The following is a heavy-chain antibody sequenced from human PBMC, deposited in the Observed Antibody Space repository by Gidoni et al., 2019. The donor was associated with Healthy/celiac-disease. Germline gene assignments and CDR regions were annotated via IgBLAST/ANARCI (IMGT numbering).Heavy chain of an antibody. Sequence: EVKKPGSSVKVSCKASGGTFSSYAISWVRQAPGQGLEWMGGIIPIFGTANYAQKFPGRVTITADESTSTAYMELSSLRSEDTAVYYCAGSITICGVNFDYWGQGTLVTVSS. D-gene: IGHD3-3*01. CDR1: GGTFSSYA. V-gene: IGHV1-69*01. CDR3: AGSITICGVNFDY. CDR2: IIPIFGTA. J-gene: IGHJ4*02.